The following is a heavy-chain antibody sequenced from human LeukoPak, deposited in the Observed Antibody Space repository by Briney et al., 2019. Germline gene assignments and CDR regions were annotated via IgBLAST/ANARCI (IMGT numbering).Heavy chain of an antibody. J-gene: IGHJ5*02. D-gene: IGHD5-24*01. Sequence: SETLSLTCTVPGGPISSSSYYWGWIRQPPGKGLEGIGSIYYSGCTYYNLSLNSRVTISVDTSKNQFSLKLSSVTAADTAVYYCARRRGGVNWFDPWGQGTLVTVSS. V-gene: IGHV4-39*01. CDR2: IYYSGCT. CDR3: ARRRGGVNWFDP. CDR1: GGPISSSSYY.